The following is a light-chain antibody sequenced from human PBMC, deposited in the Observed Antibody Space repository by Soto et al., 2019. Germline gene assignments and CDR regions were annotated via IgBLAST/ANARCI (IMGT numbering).Light chain of an antibody. J-gene: IGKJ5*01. CDR2: SAS. V-gene: IGKV1-39*01. CDR1: QSINNY. CDR3: QQSLTMPLT. Sequence: DIQMTQSPASLSVSVGDRVTITCRASQSINNYLNWYQQKPGQAPKLLIRSASTLQRGVPSRFSGSGSRTDFTLTSTNLQPDDIATYYCQQSLTMPLTFGHGTRLHIK.